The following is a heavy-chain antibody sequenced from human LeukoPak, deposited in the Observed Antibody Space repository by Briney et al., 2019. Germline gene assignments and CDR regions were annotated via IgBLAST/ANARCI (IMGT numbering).Heavy chain of an antibody. V-gene: IGHV4-59*01. CDR3: ARVRGYYDSSGYDY. CDR1: GASISSYY. Sequence: SETLSLTCTVSGASISSYYWSWIRQPPGKGMEWIGYIYYSGSTNYNPALKSRVTISEDPSKNQISLKLSSVTAADTAVYYCARVRGYYDSSGYDYWGQGTLVTVSS. D-gene: IGHD3-22*01. CDR2: IYYSGST. J-gene: IGHJ4*02.